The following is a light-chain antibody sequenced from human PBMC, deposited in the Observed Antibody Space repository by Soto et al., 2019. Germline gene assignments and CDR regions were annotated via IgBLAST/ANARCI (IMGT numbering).Light chain of an antibody. V-gene: IGLV1-47*02. CDR1: SSNIGAGYG. CDR3: AAWDDSLSGVV. CDR2: SND. Sequence: QSVLTQPPSVSGAPGQRVTISCTGSSSNIGAGYGVHWYQQLPGTAPKLLIFSNDQRPSGVPDRFSGSRSGTSASLAISGLRSEDEGDYYCAAWDDSLSGVVFGGGTKLTVL. J-gene: IGLJ2*01.